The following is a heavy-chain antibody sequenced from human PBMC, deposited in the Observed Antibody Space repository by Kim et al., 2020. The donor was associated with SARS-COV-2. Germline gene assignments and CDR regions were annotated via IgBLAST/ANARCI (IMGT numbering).Heavy chain of an antibody. D-gene: IGHD3-10*01. CDR1: GGSISSSSYY. Sequence: SETLSLTCTVSGGSISSSSYYWGWIRQPPGKGLEWIGSIYYSGSTYYNPSLKSRVTISVDTSKNQFSLKLSSVTAADTAVYYCARRRREWFGERNNWFDPWGQGTLVTVSS. J-gene: IGHJ5*02. CDR3: ARRRREWFGERNNWFDP. V-gene: IGHV4-39*01. CDR2: IYYSGST.